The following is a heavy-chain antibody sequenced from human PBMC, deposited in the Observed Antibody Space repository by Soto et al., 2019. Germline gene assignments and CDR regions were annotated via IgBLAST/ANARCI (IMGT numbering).Heavy chain of an antibody. D-gene: IGHD3-3*02. CDR1: GFSFGDSA. J-gene: IGHJ6*02. CDR3: AVTDLPFRPLTEPTENGMDV. Sequence: LVQSGPEAREPGNSVKVSCRASGFSFGDSAVQWVRQGRGQRLEWIGWIVVVNGNTNYAQKFEGRVTLTRDASTSTSHMELTSLSSEDTAVYFCAVTDLPFRPLTEPTENGMDVWGQGTTVTVS. CDR2: IVVVNGNT. V-gene: IGHV1-58*01.